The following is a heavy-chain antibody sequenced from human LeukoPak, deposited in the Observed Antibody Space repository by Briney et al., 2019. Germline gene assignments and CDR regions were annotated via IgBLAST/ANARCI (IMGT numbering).Heavy chain of an antibody. CDR2: IRYDGNNK. J-gene: IGHJ3*02. V-gene: IGHV3-30*02. D-gene: IGHD3-22*01. CDR1: GFVFSTYG. Sequence: AGGSLRLSCAASGFVFSTYGMHWVRQAPGKGLEWVALIRYDGNNKYYVDSVKGRFTISRDNSKNTLYLQMNSLIPEDTAVYYCAKGPVGYYDSRDAFDIWGQGTMVTVSS. CDR3: AKGPVGYYDSRDAFDI.